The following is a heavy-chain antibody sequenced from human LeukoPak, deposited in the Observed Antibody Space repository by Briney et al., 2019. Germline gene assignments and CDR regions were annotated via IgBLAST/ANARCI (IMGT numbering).Heavy chain of an antibody. V-gene: IGHV3-53*01. CDR1: GLTVSSNC. Sequence: GGSLRLSCAASGLTVSSNCMSWVRQAPGKGLEWVSFIYSGGDTYYADSVKGRFTISRDNAKNSLYLQMNSLRAEDTAVYYCARGGSLLWFGELLPFDYWGQGTLVTVSS. CDR2: IYSGGDT. CDR3: ARGGSLLWFGELLPFDY. D-gene: IGHD3-10*01. J-gene: IGHJ4*02.